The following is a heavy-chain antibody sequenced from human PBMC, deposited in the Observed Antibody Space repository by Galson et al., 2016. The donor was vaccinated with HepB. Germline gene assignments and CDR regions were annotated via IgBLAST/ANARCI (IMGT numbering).Heavy chain of an antibody. J-gene: IGHJ5*02. CDR2: INSDGTIS. CDR3: GRDHSVVLTTAYNWFDP. V-gene: IGHV3-74*01. D-gene: IGHD4-23*01. Sequence: SLRLSCAASGFAFGSHWMHWVRQVPGKGLVWVSRINSDGTISNYADSVKGRFTISRDNAKNTLYLQMNSLRGEYTAVYYCGRDHSVVLTTAYNWFDPWGQGTLVTVSS. CDR1: GFAFGSHW.